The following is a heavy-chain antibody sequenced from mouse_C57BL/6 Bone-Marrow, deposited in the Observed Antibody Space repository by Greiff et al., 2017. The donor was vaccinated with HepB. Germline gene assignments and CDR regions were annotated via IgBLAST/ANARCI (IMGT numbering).Heavy chain of an antibody. Sequence: QVQLQQPGAELVRPGTSVKLSCKASGYTFTSYWMHWVKQRPGQGLEWVGVIDPSDSYTNYNQKFKGKATLTVDTSSSTAYMQLSSLTSEDSAVYYCARKRVDYGGQGTTLTVAS. CDR3: ARKRVDY. CDR1: GYTFTSYW. CDR2: IDPSDSYT. J-gene: IGHJ2*01. V-gene: IGHV1-59*01.